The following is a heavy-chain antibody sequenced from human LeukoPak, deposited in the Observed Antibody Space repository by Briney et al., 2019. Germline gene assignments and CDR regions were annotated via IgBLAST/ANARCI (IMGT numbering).Heavy chain of an antibody. V-gene: IGHV3-9*01. J-gene: IGHJ4*02. CDR1: GFTFDDYA. CDR3: AKDERELLQYYFDY. CDR2: ISWNSGSI. Sequence: GGSLRLSCAASGFTFDDYAMHWVRQAPGKGLEWVSGISWNSGSIGYADSVKGRFTISRDNAKNSLYLQMNSLRAEDTALYYCAKDERELLQYYFDYWGQGTLVTVSS. D-gene: IGHD1-26*01.